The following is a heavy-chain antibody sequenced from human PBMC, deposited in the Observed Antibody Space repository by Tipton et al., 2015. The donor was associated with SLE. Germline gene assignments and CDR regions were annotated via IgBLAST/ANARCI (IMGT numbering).Heavy chain of an antibody. V-gene: IGHV4-34*01. CDR3: ARVSGSYLYYYYYYYMDV. J-gene: IGHJ6*03. CDR1: GGSFSGYY. Sequence: TLSLTCAVYGGSFSGYYRSWIRQPPGKGLEWIGEINHSGSTNYNPSLKSRVTISVDTSKNQFSLKLSSVTAADTAVYFCARVSGSYLYYYYYYYMDVWGKGTTVTVSS. CDR2: INHSGST. D-gene: IGHD1-26*01.